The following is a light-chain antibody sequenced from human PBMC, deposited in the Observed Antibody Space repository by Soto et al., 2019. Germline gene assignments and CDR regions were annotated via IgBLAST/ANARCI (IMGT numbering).Light chain of an antibody. Sequence: DIQMTQSPSTLSASVGDRVTITCRASQSISTWLAWYQQKPGKAPKLLIYDASSLESGVPSRFSGGGSGTEFTLTISSLQPDDFATYCCQHYGGMWTFGQGTKV. CDR3: QHYGGMWT. V-gene: IGKV1-5*01. J-gene: IGKJ1*01. CDR1: QSISTW. CDR2: DAS.